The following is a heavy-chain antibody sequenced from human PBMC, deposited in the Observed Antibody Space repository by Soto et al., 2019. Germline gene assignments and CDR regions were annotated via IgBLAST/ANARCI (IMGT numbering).Heavy chain of an antibody. J-gene: IGHJ4*02. D-gene: IGHD2-15*01. CDR3: ARDWRISDNGVVVAATDY. Sequence: GAPEKVSCKASGYTFTSYGISWVRQAPGQGLEWMGWISAYNGNTNYAQKLQGRVTMTTDTSTSTAYMELRSLRSDDTAVYYCARDWRISDNGVVVAATDYWGRGTLVTVSS. CDR2: ISAYNGNT. CDR1: GYTFTSYG. V-gene: IGHV1-18*01.